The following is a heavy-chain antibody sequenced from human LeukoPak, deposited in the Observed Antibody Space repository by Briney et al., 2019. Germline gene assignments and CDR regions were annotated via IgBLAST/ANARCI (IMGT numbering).Heavy chain of an antibody. V-gene: IGHV1-2*02. CDR3: ARAQPMVRGVIILTY. CDR2: INPNSGGT. Sequence: ASVKVSCKASGYTFTSYYMHWVRQAPGQGLEWMGWINPNSGGTNYAQKFQGRVTMTRDTSISTAYMELSRLRSDDTAVYYCARAQPMVRGVIILTYWGQGTLVTVSS. D-gene: IGHD3-10*01. CDR1: GYTFTSYY. J-gene: IGHJ4*02.